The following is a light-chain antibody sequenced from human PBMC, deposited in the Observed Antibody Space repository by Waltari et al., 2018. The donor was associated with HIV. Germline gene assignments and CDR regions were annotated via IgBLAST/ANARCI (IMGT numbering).Light chain of an antibody. CDR1: SRHIGGYKY. V-gene: IGLV2-14*03. CDR3: SSYTSSSTLGV. CDR2: DVS. Sequence: QSALTQPASVSGSPGQSITIPCTGTSRHIGGYKYVSWYQQHPGKAPKLMISDVSHRPSGVSNRFSGSKSGNTASLTISGLQAEDEADYYCSSYTSSSTLGVFGSGTKVTVL. J-gene: IGLJ1*01.